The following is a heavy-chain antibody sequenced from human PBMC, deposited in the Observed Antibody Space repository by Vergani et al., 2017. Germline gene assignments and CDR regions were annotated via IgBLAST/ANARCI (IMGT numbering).Heavy chain of an antibody. CDR1: GFTFDDYG. D-gene: IGHD1-26*01. J-gene: IGHJ4*02. V-gene: IGHV3-20*04. CDR2: INWNGGST. Sequence: EVQLVESGGGVVRPGGSLRLSCAASGFTFDDYGMSWVRQAPGKGLEWVSGINWNGGSTGYADSVKGRFTISRDNSKNTLYLQMNSLRAEDTAVYYCAKGKWWELLTPFDYWGQGTLVTVSS. CDR3: AKGKWWELLTPFDY.